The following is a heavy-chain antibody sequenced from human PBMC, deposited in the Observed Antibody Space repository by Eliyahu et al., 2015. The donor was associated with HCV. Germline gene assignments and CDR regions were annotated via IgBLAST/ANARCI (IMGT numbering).Heavy chain of an antibody. V-gene: IGHV3-15*01. CDR3: TTGAPGGFDYYLDV. D-gene: IGHD3-10*01. Sequence: EVQLVESGGGLVKPGGSLRLXXXASGFTFXKAWMSXVRQGPGKGPEWIGRIKSKTDGGTTDYAAPVKGRFTISRDDSKSTLYLQMNSLKTEDTAVYYCTTGAPGGFDYYLDVWGQGTTVTVSS. J-gene: IGHJ6*03. CDR1: GFTFXKAW. CDR2: IKSKTDGGTT.